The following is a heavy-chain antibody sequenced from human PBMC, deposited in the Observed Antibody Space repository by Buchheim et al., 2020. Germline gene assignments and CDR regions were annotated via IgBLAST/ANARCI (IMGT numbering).Heavy chain of an antibody. Sequence: QVQLQESGPGLVRPSQTLSLTCTVSGGSINSGDYYWSWVRQPPGKGLEWMGYIYFSGDTYYNPSLKSRITMSLDTSKNQFSLRLTSVTAADTAVYYCAKAVWSGYSNTFLFFGMDVWGQGTT. CDR3: AKAVWSGYSNTFLFFGMDV. J-gene: IGHJ6*01. CDR2: IYFSGDT. CDR1: GGSINSGDYY. D-gene: IGHD3-3*01. V-gene: IGHV4-30-4*01.